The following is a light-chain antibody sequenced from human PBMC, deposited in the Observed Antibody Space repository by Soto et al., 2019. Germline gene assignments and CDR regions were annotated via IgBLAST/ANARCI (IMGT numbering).Light chain of an antibody. CDR2: KAS. Sequence: DIQMTQSPSTLSASAGDRVTITCRASQSISSWLAWYQQKPGKAPKLLIHKASTLESGVPSRFSGTESGTEFTLTSSSLQPDDFATYYCQQYKTYPWTFGQGTKVEIK. J-gene: IGKJ1*01. CDR3: QQYKTYPWT. CDR1: QSISSW. V-gene: IGKV1-5*03.